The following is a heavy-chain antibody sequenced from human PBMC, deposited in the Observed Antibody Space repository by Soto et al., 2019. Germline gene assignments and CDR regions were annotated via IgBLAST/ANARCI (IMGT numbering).Heavy chain of an antibody. CDR1: GFTFSSYG. CDR2: ISSSSSNI. Sequence: PGGSMRLSCAASGFTFSSYGMNWVRKAPGKGLEWVASISSSSSNIYYADSVKGRFTISRDNAKNSLYLQMNSLRAEDTAVYYCARDQGYYDSSGSGPYYGMDVWGQGTTVTGSS. J-gene: IGHJ6*02. CDR3: ARDQGYYDSSGSGPYYGMDV. V-gene: IGHV3-21*01. D-gene: IGHD3-22*01.